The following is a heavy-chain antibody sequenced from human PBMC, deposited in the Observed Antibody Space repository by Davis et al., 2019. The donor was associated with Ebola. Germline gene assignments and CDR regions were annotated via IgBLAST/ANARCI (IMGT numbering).Heavy chain of an antibody. Sequence: ASVKVSCKASGYTFSDYGINWVRQAPGQGLEWMGWISAHNGNAEYTQKFQARFTMTTDTSTSTAYMELRSLRSDDTAVYYCARVLCSTTSCFEGYIYGMDVWGQGTTVTVSS. V-gene: IGHV1-18*01. CDR1: GYTFSDYG. J-gene: IGHJ6*02. D-gene: IGHD2-2*01. CDR2: ISAHNGNA. CDR3: ARVLCSTTSCFEGYIYGMDV.